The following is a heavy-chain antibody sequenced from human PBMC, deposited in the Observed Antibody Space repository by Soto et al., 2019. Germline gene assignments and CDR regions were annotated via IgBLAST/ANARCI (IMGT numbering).Heavy chain of an antibody. CDR1: GFIVSDNY. CDR3: AREPRYCRCGSCSSTGDASDI. D-gene: IGHD2-15*01. J-gene: IGHJ3*02. V-gene: IGHV3-66*01. Sequence: EVQLVESGGGLVQPGGSLRLSCTASGFIVSDNYVNWVRQAPGKGLEWVSVISNRGDTHYADSVRGRFSLSRDITDNTLHLQMNNLRVEDTAVYYCAREPRYCRCGSCSSTGDASDIWGQGTMVTVSS. CDR2: ISNRGDT.